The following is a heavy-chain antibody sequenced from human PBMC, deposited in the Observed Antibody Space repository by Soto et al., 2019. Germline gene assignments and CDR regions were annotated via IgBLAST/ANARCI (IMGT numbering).Heavy chain of an antibody. J-gene: IGHJ4*02. CDR1: GASISSRNYY. D-gene: IGHD4-17*01. CDR2: FFYSGST. Sequence: QPQLEESGPGLVKPSETLSLICNVSGASISSRNYYWGWIRQAPGKGLEGFGSFFYSGSTYYNPSLKSRITISILTPQNQFSLRLTSVAAADTAVYYCVRHPRITVPRQHGYYFDTWGPGNLVTVSS. CDR3: VRHPRITVPRQHGYYFDT. V-gene: IGHV4-39*01.